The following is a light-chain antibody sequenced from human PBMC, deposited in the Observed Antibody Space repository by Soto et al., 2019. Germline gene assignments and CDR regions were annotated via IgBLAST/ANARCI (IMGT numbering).Light chain of an antibody. J-gene: IGKJ4*01. CDR3: HHYGRSPGLT. CDR1: QSVSSTY. CDR2: YAS. Sequence: EIVLTQSPGTLSLSPRERATLSCRASQSVSSTYLAWYQHKPGQAPRLLIYYASIRATGIPDRFGGSGSGTDFTLTISRLELEDFAVYYCHHYGRSPGLTFGGGTKVEIK. V-gene: IGKV3-20*01.